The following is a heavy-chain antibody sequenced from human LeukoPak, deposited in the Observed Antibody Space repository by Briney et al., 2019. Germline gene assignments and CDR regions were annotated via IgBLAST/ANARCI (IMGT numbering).Heavy chain of an antibody. V-gene: IGHV4-39*07. D-gene: IGHD6-13*01. Sequence: SETLSLTCTVSGGSLSSSSYYWGWVRQPPGNGLEWIGSIYYSGSTYYNPSLKSRVTISVDTSKNQFSLKLSSVTAADTAVYYCARVPIAAAGSWYFDYWGQGTLVTVSS. J-gene: IGHJ4*02. CDR3: ARVPIAAAGSWYFDY. CDR1: GGSLSSSSYY. CDR2: IYYSGST.